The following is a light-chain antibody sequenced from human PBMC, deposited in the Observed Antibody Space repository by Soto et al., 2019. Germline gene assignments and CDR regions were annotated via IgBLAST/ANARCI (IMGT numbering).Light chain of an antibody. V-gene: IGKV3-11*01. CDR3: QERTGWPPWT. Sequence: EVVLTQSPATLSVSPGERATLSCRASQNVRTFLDWYQQKPGQAPRLLIYGASNRATGIPARFSGSGSGTDFTLTISSLEPEDFAVYYCQERTGWPPWTFGQGTKVDIK. CDR2: GAS. CDR1: QNVRTF. J-gene: IGKJ1*01.